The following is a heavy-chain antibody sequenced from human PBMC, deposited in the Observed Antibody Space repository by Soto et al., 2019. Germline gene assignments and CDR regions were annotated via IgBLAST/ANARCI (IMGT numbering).Heavy chain of an antibody. Sequence: ASVKVSCKASGYTFTSYYMHWVRQAPGQGLEWMGIINPSGGSTSYAQKFQGRVTMTRDTSTSTVYMELSSLRSEDTAVYYCARDLWPYLYDFWSGYYNYYYYSMDVWGQGTTVTV. CDR2: INPSGGST. J-gene: IGHJ6*02. CDR1: GYTFTSYY. D-gene: IGHD3-3*01. V-gene: IGHV1-46*01. CDR3: ARDLWPYLYDFWSGYYNYYYYSMDV.